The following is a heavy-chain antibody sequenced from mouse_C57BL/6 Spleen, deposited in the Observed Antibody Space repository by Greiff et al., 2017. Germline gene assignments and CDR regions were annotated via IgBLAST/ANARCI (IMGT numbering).Heavy chain of an antibody. CDR1: GFTFSDAW. Sequence: DVQLQESGGGLVQPGGSMKLSCAASGFTFSDAWMDWVRQSPEKGLEWVAENRNKANNHATYYAESVKGRFTISRDDSKSSVYLQMNSLRAEDTGIYYCTRNYDYAMDYWGQGTSVTVSS. CDR3: TRNYDYAMDY. J-gene: IGHJ4*01. D-gene: IGHD1-1*01. CDR2: NRNKANNHAT. V-gene: IGHV6-6*01.